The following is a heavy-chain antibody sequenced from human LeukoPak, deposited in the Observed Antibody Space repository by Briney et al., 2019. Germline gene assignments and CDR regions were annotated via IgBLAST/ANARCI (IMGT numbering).Heavy chain of an antibody. CDR3: ALGGAPGTYYFDY. CDR1: GFTFSVYS. Sequence: PGGSLRLSCAASGFTFSVYSMNWVRQAPGKGLDWVSYISSRGFTIYYADSVKGRFTISRDNSKNTLYLQMNSLRAEDTAVYYCALGGAPGTYYFDYWGQGTLVTVSS. J-gene: IGHJ4*02. CDR2: ISSRGFTI. D-gene: IGHD1-7*01. V-gene: IGHV3-48*01.